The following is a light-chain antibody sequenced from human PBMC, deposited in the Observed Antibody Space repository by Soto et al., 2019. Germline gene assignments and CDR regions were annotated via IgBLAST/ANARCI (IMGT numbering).Light chain of an antibody. CDR2: EDN. Sequence: NFMLTQPHSVSESPGKTVTISCTRSSGSIASNYVQWYQQRPGGAPTTVIYEDNQRPSGVPDRFSGSIDSSSNSASLTISGLKTEDEADYYCQSYDSSPNYVFGTGTKLTVL. J-gene: IGLJ1*01. V-gene: IGLV6-57*04. CDR3: QSYDSSPNYV. CDR1: SGSIASNY.